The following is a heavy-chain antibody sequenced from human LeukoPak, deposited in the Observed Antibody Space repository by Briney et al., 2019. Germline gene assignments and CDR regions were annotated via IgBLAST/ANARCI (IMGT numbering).Heavy chain of an antibody. D-gene: IGHD3-22*01. CDR2: IYSGGST. V-gene: IGHV3-53*01. CDR3: VKGGFTYYDD. CDR1: GFTVSSNY. Sequence: PAGSLRLSCAAYGFTVSSNYMSWVRQAPGKGLEWVSGIYSGGSTYYANSVKGRFTISRDNSKNPLFLQMNSLRAEDTAIYYCVKGGFTYYDDWGQGTLVTVSS. J-gene: IGHJ4*02.